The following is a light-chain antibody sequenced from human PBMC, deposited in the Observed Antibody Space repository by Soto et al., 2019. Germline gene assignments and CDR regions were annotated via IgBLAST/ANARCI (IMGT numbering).Light chain of an antibody. Sequence: QSALTQPPSASGSPGQSVTISCTGTSSDVGGYNYVSWYQQHPGKAPKLMIYEVNKRPSGVPDRFSGSKSGNTASLTVSGVQAEDEADYYCGSYAGSSNVFGTGTKLAVL. CDR2: EVN. CDR1: SSDVGGYNY. J-gene: IGLJ1*01. V-gene: IGLV2-8*01. CDR3: GSYAGSSNV.